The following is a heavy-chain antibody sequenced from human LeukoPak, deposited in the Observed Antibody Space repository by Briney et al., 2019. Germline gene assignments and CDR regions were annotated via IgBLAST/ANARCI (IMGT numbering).Heavy chain of an antibody. V-gene: IGHV3-21*01. J-gene: IGHJ4*02. CDR1: GFTFSSYS. CDR2: ISSSSSYI. Sequence: GGSLRLSCAASGFTFSSYSMNWVRQAPGKGLEWVSSISSSSSYIYYADSVKGRFTISRDNAKNSLYLQMNSLRAEDTAVYYCARDRYYYDSSGYYQGWDYWGQGTLVTVSS. CDR3: ARDRYYYDSSGYYQGWDY. D-gene: IGHD3-22*01.